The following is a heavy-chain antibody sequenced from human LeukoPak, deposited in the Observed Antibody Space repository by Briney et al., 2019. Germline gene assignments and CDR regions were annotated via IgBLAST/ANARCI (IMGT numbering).Heavy chain of an antibody. Sequence: PSETLSLTCTVSGGSISSYYWSWLRQPAGKGLEWIGRIYTSGSTNYNPSLKSRVTISVDKSKNQFSLKLSSVTAADTAVYYCARLHDHGDYVGDYWGRGTLVTVSS. CDR3: ARLHDHGDYVGDY. CDR2: IYTSGST. V-gene: IGHV4-4*07. D-gene: IGHD4-17*01. J-gene: IGHJ4*02. CDR1: GGSISSYY.